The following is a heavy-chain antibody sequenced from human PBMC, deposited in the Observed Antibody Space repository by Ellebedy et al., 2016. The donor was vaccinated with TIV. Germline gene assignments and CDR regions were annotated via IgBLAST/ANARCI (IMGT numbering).Heavy chain of an antibody. D-gene: IGHD6-13*01. CDR1: GYTFTKYY. V-gene: IGHV1-46*01. CDR3: TCLQLGIADYFDY. Sequence: ASVKVSCKASGYTFTKYYMHWVRQAPGQGLEWMGMINPSGGSTSYAQKFQGRVTMTRDTSTSTVYMELSSLRSEDTAVYYWTCLQLGIADYFDYWGQGALVTVSS. CDR2: INPSGGST. J-gene: IGHJ4*02.